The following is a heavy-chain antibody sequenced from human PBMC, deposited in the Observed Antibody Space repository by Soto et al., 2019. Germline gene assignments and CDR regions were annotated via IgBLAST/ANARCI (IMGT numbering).Heavy chain of an antibody. CDR2: IYYSGST. Sequence: SETLSLTCTVSGGSISSYYWSWIRQPPGKGLEWIGYIYYSGSTNYNPSLKSRVTISVDTSKNQFSLKLSSVTAADTAVYYFGRAGNDFWSGPTYYYYGMDVWGQGTTVTVSS. J-gene: IGHJ6*02. CDR3: GRAGNDFWSGPTYYYYGMDV. V-gene: IGHV4-59*01. CDR1: GGSISSYY. D-gene: IGHD3-3*01.